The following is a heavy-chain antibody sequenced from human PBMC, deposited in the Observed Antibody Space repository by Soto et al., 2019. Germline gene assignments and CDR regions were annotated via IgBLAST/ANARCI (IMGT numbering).Heavy chain of an antibody. V-gene: IGHV3-9*01. J-gene: IGHJ4*02. D-gene: IGHD1-26*01. CDR2: ISWNSGSI. CDR1: GFTFDDYA. Sequence: EVQLVESGGDLVQPGRFLRLSCAASGFTFDDYAMHWVRQAPGKGLEWVSGISWNSGSIGYADSVKGRFTISRDNAKNSVYLQMNRLRAEDTALYYCAKDMSGVGASGSYFDYWGQGTLVTGSS. CDR3: AKDMSGVGASGSYFDY.